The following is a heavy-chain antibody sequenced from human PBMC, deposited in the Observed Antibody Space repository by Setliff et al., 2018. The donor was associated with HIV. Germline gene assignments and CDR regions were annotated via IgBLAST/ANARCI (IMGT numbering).Heavy chain of an antibody. V-gene: IGHV1-69*05. J-gene: IGHJ4*03. D-gene: IGHD3-9*01. CDR2: IIPMFEVT. Sequence: SVKVSCKASGGDFSSYGIDWVRQAPGQGLEWMGNIIPMFEVTNDAQKFQDRVTITTDESTSTAYLELSSLRSDETAIYYCTTRRYIYGTGNVYNVLGYFQYWGQGTLVTVSS. CDR1: GGDFSSYG. CDR3: TTRRYIYGTGNVYNVLGYFQY.